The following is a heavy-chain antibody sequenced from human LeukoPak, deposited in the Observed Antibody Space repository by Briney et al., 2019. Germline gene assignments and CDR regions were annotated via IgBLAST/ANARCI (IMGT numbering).Heavy chain of an antibody. CDR2: IIPIFGTA. J-gene: IGHJ4*02. D-gene: IGHD5-24*01. CDR3: ARVGRWLQRSGFDY. V-gene: IGHV1-69*06. CDR1: GYTFTSYD. Sequence: VASVKVSCKASGYTFTSYDINWVRQAPGQGLEWMGGIIPIFGTANYAQKFQGRVTITADKSTSTAYMELSSLRSEDTAVYYCARVGRWLQRSGFDYWGQGTPVTVSS.